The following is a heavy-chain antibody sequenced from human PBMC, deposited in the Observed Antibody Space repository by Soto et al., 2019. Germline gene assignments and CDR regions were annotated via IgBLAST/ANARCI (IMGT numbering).Heavy chain of an antibody. CDR1: GFTFSNAW. CDR2: IKSKIDGGTT. V-gene: IGHV3-15*01. Sequence: GGSLRLSCAASGFTFSNAWMSWVRQAPGKGLEWVGRIKSKIDGGTTDYAAPVKGRFTISRDDSKNTLYLQMNSLKTEDTAVYYCSTEPGDTATVNGVLNYWGQGTLVTVSS. CDR3: STEPGDTATVNGVLNY. J-gene: IGHJ4*02. D-gene: IGHD5-18*01.